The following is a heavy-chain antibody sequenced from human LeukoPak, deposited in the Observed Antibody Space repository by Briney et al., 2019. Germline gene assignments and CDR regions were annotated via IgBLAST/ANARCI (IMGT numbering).Heavy chain of an antibody. CDR1: GFTFSDYY. CDR3: AGRRFDP. Sequence: GGSLRLSCEASGFTFSDYYLMWIRQAPGKGLEWVANINQDGSEKYYVDSVKGRFTISRDNAKNSLYLQMNSLRAEDTAVYYCAGRRFDPWGQGTLVTVSS. CDR2: INQDGSEK. J-gene: IGHJ5*02. V-gene: IGHV3-7*01.